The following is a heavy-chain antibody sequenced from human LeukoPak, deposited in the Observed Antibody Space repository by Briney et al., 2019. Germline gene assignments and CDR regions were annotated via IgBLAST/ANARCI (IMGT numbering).Heavy chain of an antibody. CDR1: GFTFTDYW. CDR2: IQRGGSES. J-gene: IGHJ4*02. V-gene: IGHV3-7*01. CDR3: ARVGTWELQRVFDY. D-gene: IGHD1-26*01. Sequence: PGGSLRLSCAASGFTFTDYWVTWVRQVPGKGLEWVANIQRGGSESYYVDSVKGRSTISRENAKNSLYLQMDSLRVEDTAVYYCARVGTWELQRVFDYWGQGTPVTVSS.